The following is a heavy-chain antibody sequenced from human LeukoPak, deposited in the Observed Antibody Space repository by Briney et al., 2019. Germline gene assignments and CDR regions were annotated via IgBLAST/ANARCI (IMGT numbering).Heavy chain of an antibody. CDR3: ARGSRFPYYYDSSGYYRY. D-gene: IGHD3-22*01. CDR2: ISAYNGNT. CDR1: GYTFTSYG. V-gene: IGHV1-18*01. Sequence: SVNVSCKASGYTFTSYGISWVRQAPGQGLEWMGWISAYNGNTNYAQKLQGRVTMTTDTSTSTAYMELRSLRSDDSAVYYCARGSRFPYYYDSSGYYRYWGQGTLVTVSS. J-gene: IGHJ4*02.